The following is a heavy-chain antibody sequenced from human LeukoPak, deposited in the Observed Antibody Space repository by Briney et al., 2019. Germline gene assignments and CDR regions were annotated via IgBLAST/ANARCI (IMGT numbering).Heavy chain of an antibody. CDR3: ARDGDSNGSYYFDS. Sequence: GGSLRLSCAASGFTVSSNYMSWVRQPAGKGLEWVSVLYSGGATFYADSVKGRFTISRDNPKNSLYLQMNSLRAEDTAIYYCARDGDSNGSYYFDSWGQGTLVTVSS. CDR2: LYSGGAT. CDR1: GFTVSSNY. V-gene: IGHV3-53*01. D-gene: IGHD6-19*01. J-gene: IGHJ4*02.